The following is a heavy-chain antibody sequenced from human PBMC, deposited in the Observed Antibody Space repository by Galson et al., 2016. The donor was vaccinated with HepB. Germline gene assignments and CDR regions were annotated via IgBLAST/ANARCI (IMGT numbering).Heavy chain of an antibody. CDR1: GGSISDDIW. J-gene: IGHJ4*02. V-gene: IGHV4-4*02. D-gene: IGHD2-2*01. CDR3: ATVRAGCSSTSCYFDN. CDR2: IYHSGST. Sequence: SETLSLTCAVSGGSISDDIWWTWVRQPPGKGLEWIGEIYHSGSTNYNPSLKSRVTISVDKSKNQFSLMSSVTAADTAVYYCATVRAGCSSTSCYFDNWGQGTLVTVSS.